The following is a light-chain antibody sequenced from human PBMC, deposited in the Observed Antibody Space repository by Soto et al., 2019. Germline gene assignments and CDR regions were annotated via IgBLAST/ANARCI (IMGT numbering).Light chain of an antibody. CDR1: QTVSSNY. CDR2: GAS. CDR3: QQYGSSPPIT. Sequence: EVVLTHSPGTLSLSPGERATLSCRASQTVSSNYLAWYQQKPGQAPRFLIYGASSRATGIPDRFSGSGSGTDFTLTISRLEPEDFAVYYCQQYGSSPPITFGQGTRLEIK. J-gene: IGKJ5*01. V-gene: IGKV3-20*01.